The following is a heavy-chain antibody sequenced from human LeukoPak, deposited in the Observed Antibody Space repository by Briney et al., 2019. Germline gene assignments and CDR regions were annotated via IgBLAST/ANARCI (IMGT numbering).Heavy chain of an antibody. CDR3: ARVVPAAIGLNWFDP. V-gene: IGHV3-53*01. CDR2: IYSGGST. J-gene: IGHJ5*02. Sequence: GGSLRLSCAASGFTVSHIYMSWVRQAPGKGLEWVSLIYSGGSTYYADSVKGRFTISRDNSKNTLYLQMNSLRVEDTAVYYCARVVPAAIGLNWFDPWGQGTLVTVSS. CDR1: GFTVSHIY. D-gene: IGHD2-2*02.